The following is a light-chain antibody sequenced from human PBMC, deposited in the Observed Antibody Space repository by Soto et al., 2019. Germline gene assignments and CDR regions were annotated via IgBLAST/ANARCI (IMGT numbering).Light chain of an antibody. CDR2: DVS. CDR1: NRDVGGYDY. Sequence: QSALTQPASVSGSPGQSITMSCTGTNRDVGGYDYVSWYQQHPGKAPKLMIYDVSIRPSGVSDRFSGSKSGNTASLTISGLQTEDEAYYYCSSYTSSTAVIFGGGTKLTVL. CDR3: SSYTSSTAVI. V-gene: IGLV2-14*01. J-gene: IGLJ2*01.